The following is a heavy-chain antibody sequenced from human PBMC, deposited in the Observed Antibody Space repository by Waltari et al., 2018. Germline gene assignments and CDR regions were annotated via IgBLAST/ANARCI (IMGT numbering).Heavy chain of an antibody. CDR1: GFSLSTSGVG. CDR3: AHSFGGQQLGHYYYYMDV. J-gene: IGHJ6*03. D-gene: IGHD6-13*01. Sequence: QITLKESGPTLVKPTQTLTLTCTFSGFSLSTSGVGVGWIRQPPGKALEWLALIYWNDDKRYSPSLKSRLTITKDTSKNQVVLTMTNMDPVDTATYYCAHSFGGQQLGHYYYYMDVWGKGTTVTVSS. V-gene: IGHV2-5*01. CDR2: IYWNDDK.